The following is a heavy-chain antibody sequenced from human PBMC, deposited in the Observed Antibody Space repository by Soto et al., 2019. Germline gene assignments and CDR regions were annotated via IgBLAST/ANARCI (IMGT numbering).Heavy chain of an antibody. J-gene: IGHJ5*02. CDR2: IIPIFGTA. V-gene: IGHV1-69*13. CDR1: GGTFSSYA. D-gene: IGHD2-15*01. Sequence: SVKVSCKASGGTFSSYAISWVRQAPGQGLEWMGGIIPIFGTANYAQKFQGRVTITADESTSTAYMELSSLRSEDTAVYYCARYCSGGSCLDWFDPWGQGALVTVSS. CDR3: ARYCSGGSCLDWFDP.